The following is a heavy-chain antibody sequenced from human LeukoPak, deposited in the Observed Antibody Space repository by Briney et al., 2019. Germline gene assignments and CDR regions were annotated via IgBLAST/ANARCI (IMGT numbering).Heavy chain of an antibody. D-gene: IGHD2-21*02. Sequence: GASVKVSCKASGGTFSSYAISWVRQAPGQGLEWMGRIIPILGIANYAQKFQGRVTITADKSTSTAYMELSSLRSEDTAVYYCASLPYCGGDCYPDPWGQGTLVTVSS. CDR1: GGTFSSYA. CDR3: ASLPYCGGDCYPDP. CDR2: IIPILGIA. J-gene: IGHJ5*02. V-gene: IGHV1-69*04.